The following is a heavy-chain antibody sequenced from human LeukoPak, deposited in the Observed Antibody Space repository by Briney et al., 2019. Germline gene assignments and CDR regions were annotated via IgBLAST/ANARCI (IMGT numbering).Heavy chain of an antibody. CDR2: ISGSGGST. CDR3: AKEGWDRSSTSCSIFQH. Sequence: GGSLRLSCAASGFTFSSYAMSWVRQAPGKGLEWVSAISGSGGSTYYADSVKGRFTISRDNSKNTLYLQMNSLRAEDTAVYYCAKEGWDRSSTSCSIFQHWGQGTLVTVSS. CDR1: GFTFSSYA. V-gene: IGHV3-23*01. D-gene: IGHD2-2*01. J-gene: IGHJ1*01.